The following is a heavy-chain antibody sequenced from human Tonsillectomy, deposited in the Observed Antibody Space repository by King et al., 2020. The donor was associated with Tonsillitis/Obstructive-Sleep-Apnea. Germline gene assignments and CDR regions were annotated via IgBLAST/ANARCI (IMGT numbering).Heavy chain of an antibody. CDR3: ARYYYDSSGYYYLFDF. Sequence: VTLKESGPALVKPPQTLTLTCTFSGFSLSTSAMCVRWIRQPPGKALEWLARIDWDDDKYYSTSLKTRLTISKDTSKNQVVLKMTNMHPVDTATYYVARYYYDSSGYYYLFDFWGQGTLLTVSS. V-gene: IGHV2-70*11. CDR2: IDWDDDK. CDR1: GFSLSTSAMC. J-gene: IGHJ4*02. D-gene: IGHD3-22*01.